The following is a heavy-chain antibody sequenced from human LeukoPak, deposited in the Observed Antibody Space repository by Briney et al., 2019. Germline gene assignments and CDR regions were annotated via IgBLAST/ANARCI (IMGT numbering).Heavy chain of an antibody. D-gene: IGHD6-13*01. CDR3: ARLGSSWELDY. CDR2: IYYSGST. Sequence: SETLSLTCTVSSGSISNYYWSWIRQPPGKGLEWIGYIYYSGSTNYNPSLKSRVTISVDTSKNQFSLKLSSVTAADTAVYYCARLGSSWELDYWGQGTLVTVSS. J-gene: IGHJ4*02. CDR1: SGSISNYY. V-gene: IGHV4-59*08.